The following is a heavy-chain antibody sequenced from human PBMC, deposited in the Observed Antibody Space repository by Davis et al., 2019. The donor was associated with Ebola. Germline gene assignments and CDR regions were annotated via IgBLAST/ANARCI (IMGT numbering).Heavy chain of an antibody. CDR3: ARGSSFRGNIDY. D-gene: IGHD2-2*01. Sequence: PGGSLRLSCTVSGGSISSYYWTWIRQPPGKGLQWIGYIYYSGSIYYSGSANYNPSLKSRVTISTDTPKNQFSLNLTSVTAADTALYYCARGSSFRGNIDYWGQGILVTVSS. CDR2: IYYSGSIYYSGSA. CDR1: GGSISSYY. V-gene: IGHV4-59*01. J-gene: IGHJ4*02.